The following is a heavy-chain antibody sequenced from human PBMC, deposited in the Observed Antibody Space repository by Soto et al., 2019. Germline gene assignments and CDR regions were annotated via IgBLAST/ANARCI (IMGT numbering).Heavy chain of an antibody. CDR2: ISYDGSNQ. V-gene: IGHV3-30-3*01. D-gene: IGHD6-19*01. CDR1: GFTFSSYT. Sequence: QVQLVESGGGVVQPGRSLRLSCAASGFTFSSYTMHWVRQAPGKGLEWVALISYDGSNQYYADSVKGRFTISRDNSKNTLYLQMNSLRAEDTAVYYCARGAGIAVAGTSFDYWGQGTLVTVSS. CDR3: ARGAGIAVAGTSFDY. J-gene: IGHJ4*02.